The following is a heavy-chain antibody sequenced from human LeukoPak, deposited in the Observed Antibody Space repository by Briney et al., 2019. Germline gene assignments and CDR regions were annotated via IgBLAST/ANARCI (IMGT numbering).Heavy chain of an antibody. CDR2: MSPNSGNT. D-gene: IGHD6-13*01. CDR3: ARGRKQQVARWDY. Sequence: ASVTVSCKASGYTFTSYDNNWVRQATGQGIEWMGWMSPNSGNTGYAQKFQGRVTMTSNTSISTDYMELSSLRSEDTAVYYCARGRKQQVARWDYWGQGTLVTVSS. V-gene: IGHV1-8*01. J-gene: IGHJ4*02. CDR1: GYTFTSYD.